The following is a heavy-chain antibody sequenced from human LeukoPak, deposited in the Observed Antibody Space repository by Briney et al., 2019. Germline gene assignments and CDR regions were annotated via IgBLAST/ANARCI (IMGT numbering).Heavy chain of an antibody. V-gene: IGHV3-74*01. CDR1: GYTFSTYW. CDR2: INSDGSST. Sequence: GGSLRLSCAASGYTFSTYWMHWVRQAPGKGLVWVSRINSDGSSTTYADSVKGRFTISRDNSKNTLYLQMNSLTAEDTALYYCARYKYSASHVDYWGQGTLVTVSS. CDR3: ARYKYSASHVDY. D-gene: IGHD1-26*01. J-gene: IGHJ4*02.